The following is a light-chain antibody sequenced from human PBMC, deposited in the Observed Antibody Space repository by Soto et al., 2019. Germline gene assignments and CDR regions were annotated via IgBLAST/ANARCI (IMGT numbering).Light chain of an antibody. V-gene: IGKV3D-11*02. J-gene: IGKJ2*01. Sequence: EIVLTQSPGTLSLSPGERAILSCRASQSVSSDSLAWYRQKPGQAPRLLIYDASNRVTGIPARFSGSGSGTDFTLTISSLEPEDFAVYYCLQRSNWQYTFGQGTKVEIK. CDR3: LQRSNWQYT. CDR2: DAS. CDR1: QSVSSD.